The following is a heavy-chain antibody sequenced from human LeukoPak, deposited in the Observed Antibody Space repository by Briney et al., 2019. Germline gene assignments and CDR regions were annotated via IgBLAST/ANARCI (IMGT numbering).Heavy chain of an antibody. CDR2: IIASGGST. J-gene: IGHJ6*02. V-gene: IGHV3-23*01. D-gene: IGHD4-23*01. CDR1: GFTFSSYA. CDR3: AKDYYGGDSHYYGMDV. Sequence: GGSLRLSCATSGFTFSSYAMSWVRQAPGKGLEWVSGIIASGGSTYYADSVKGRFTISSDNSKNTLYLQMNSLRAEDTAVYYCAKDYYGGDSHYYGMDVWGQGTTVTVSS.